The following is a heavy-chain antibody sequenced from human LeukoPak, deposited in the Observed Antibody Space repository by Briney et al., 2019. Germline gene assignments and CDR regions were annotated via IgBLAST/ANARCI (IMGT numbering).Heavy chain of an antibody. D-gene: IGHD3-3*01. CDR3: ARDRGSPSQSGYYYYMDV. V-gene: IGHV3-53*01. CDR1: GFTVSSNY. CDR2: IYIGGRT. J-gene: IGHJ6*03. Sequence: GGSLRLSCAASGFTVSSNYIRWVRQAPRKGWEWVSVIYIGGRTYYAESVKGRLTISRDNSKTTLYLQMNSLRAEDTAVYYCARDRGSPSQSGYYYYMDVWGKGTTVTVSS.